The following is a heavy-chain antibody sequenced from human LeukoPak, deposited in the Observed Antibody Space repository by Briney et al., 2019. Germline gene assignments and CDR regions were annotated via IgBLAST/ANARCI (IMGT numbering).Heavy chain of an antibody. CDR3: ARQTASAGTAGFDF. V-gene: IGHV4-4*07. J-gene: IGHJ4*02. CDR2: IYSTGST. CDR1: GGSISSYY. D-gene: IGHD6-13*01. Sequence: SETLSLTCTVSGGSISSYYWSWIRQPAGKGLEWIGRIYSTGSTNYNPSLKSRVTMSLDTSKNQFSLRLRSVTAADTAVYYCARQTASAGTAGFDFWGQGALVTVSS.